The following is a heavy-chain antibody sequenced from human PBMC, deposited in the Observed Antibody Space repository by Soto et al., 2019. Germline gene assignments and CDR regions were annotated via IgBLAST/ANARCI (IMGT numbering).Heavy chain of an antibody. J-gene: IGHJ4*02. CDR1: GFAFSNYA. V-gene: IGHV3-30-3*01. Sequence: GGALRLSWAASGFAFSNYAMHWVCQAPGKGLEWVAVISYDGSNKYYADSVKGRFTISRDNSKNTLYLQMNSLRAEDTAVYYCASTLGYCSGGSCYGRIIDYWGQGTLVTVSS. CDR2: ISYDGSNK. CDR3: ASTLGYCSGGSCYGRIIDY. D-gene: IGHD2-15*01.